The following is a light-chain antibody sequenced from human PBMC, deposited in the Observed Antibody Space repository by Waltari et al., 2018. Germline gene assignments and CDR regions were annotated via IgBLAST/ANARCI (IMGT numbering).Light chain of an antibody. J-gene: IGLJ6*01. V-gene: IGLV6-57*03. CDR2: EDN. CDR3: QSYDSSNQV. CDR1: SGNIASNY. Sequence: NFILTQPHSVSESPGKTVTISCTRSSGNIASNYVQWYPQRPGSAPPTVIYEDNQRPSGVPDRFSGSIDSSSNSASLTISGLKTEDEADYYCQSYDSSNQVFGSGTKVAVL.